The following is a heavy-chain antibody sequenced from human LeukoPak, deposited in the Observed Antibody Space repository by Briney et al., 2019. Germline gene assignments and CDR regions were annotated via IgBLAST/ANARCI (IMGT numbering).Heavy chain of an antibody. Sequence: PGGSLRLSCATSGFTFSRYEMNRVRQAPGKGLEWVSYISSSGSDIYYADSVKGRFTISRDNAKNSLYLQMNGLRAVDTALYYCARDLGGGWLDYWGQGTLVTVSS. CDR2: ISSSGSDI. J-gene: IGHJ4*02. CDR3: ARDLGGGWLDY. D-gene: IGHD6-19*01. V-gene: IGHV3-48*03. CDR1: GFTFSRYE.